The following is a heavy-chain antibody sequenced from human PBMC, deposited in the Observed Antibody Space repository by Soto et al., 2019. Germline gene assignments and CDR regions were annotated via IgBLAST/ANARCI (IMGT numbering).Heavy chain of an antibody. J-gene: IGHJ4*02. Sequence: QVTLKESGPVLVKPTETLTLTCTVSGFSLSNARMGVSWIRQPPGKALEWLAHLFSNDEKSYSTYLKSRLTSSREPSESPVVITRTNMGPVVTATYYCARIGVRGLIITYIDYWGQGTLVPVSS. V-gene: IGHV2-26*01. CDR1: GFSLSNARMG. D-gene: IGHD3-10*01. CDR2: LFSNDEK. CDR3: ARIGVRGLIITYIDY.